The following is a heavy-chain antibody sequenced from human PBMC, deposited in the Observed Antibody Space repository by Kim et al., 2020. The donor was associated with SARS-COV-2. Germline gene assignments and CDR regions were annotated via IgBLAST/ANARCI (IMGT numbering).Heavy chain of an antibody. V-gene: IGHV3-7*01. J-gene: IGHJ6*02. CDR2: IKQDGSEK. CDR3: ARCMVRGVTRPYYYYGMDV. CDR1: GFTFSSYW. D-gene: IGHD3-10*01. Sequence: GGSLRLSCAASGFTFSSYWMSWVRQAPGKGLEWVANIKQDGSEKYYVDSVKGRFTISRDNAKNSLYPQMNSLRAEDTAVYYCARCMVRGVTRPYYYYGMDVWGQGTTVTVSS.